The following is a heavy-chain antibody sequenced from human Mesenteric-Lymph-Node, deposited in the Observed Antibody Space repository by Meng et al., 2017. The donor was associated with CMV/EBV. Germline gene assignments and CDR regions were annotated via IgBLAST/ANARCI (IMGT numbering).Heavy chain of an antibody. V-gene: IGHV1-3*01. D-gene: IGHD3-3*01. Sequence: SCKASGYTFTSYAMQWVRQAPGQRLEWMGWINAGNGNTKYSQKFQGRVTITRDTSASTAYMELSSLRSEDTAVYYCATDGGHHDFDYWGQGTLVTVSS. CDR1: GYTFTSYA. CDR3: ATDGGHHDFDY. J-gene: IGHJ4*02. CDR2: INAGNGNT.